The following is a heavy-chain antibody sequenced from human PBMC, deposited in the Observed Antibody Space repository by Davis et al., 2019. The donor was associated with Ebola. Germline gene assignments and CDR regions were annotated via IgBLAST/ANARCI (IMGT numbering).Heavy chain of an antibody. D-gene: IGHD3-10*01. J-gene: IGHJ4*02. CDR3: AKDQRGPVAGAFDY. CDR1: GFTFDDYA. Sequence: SLKISCAASGFTFDDYAMHWVWQAPGKGLEWVSGISWNSGSIGYADSVKGRFTISRDNAKNSLYLQMNSLRAEDTALYYCAKDQRGPVAGAFDYWGQGTLVTVSS. CDR2: ISWNSGSI. V-gene: IGHV3-9*01.